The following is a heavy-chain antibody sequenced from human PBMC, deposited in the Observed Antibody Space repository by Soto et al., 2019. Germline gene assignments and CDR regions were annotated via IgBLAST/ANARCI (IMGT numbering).Heavy chain of an antibody. CDR2: IIPIFGTT. J-gene: IGHJ4*02. V-gene: IGHV1-69*01. D-gene: IGHD2-21*02. CDR3: ARGLYCGGGCYSHFDY. CDR1: GGTFSNYP. Sequence: VQLVQSGAEVKKPGSSVKVSCKASGGTFSNYPFIWVRQAPGQGLDWMGGIIPIFGTTDYGQRFQGRVTITAEESTNTAYMELSRLRSDDTAVYYCARGLYCGGGCYSHFDYWGQGTLVTVSS.